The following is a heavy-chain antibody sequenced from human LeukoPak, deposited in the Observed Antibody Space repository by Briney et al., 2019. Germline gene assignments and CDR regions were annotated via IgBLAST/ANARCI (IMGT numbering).Heavy chain of an antibody. Sequence: GGSLRLSCAASGFTFSRYWMHWVRQAPGKGLVWVSRTNSDGSLPSYADSVKGRFTISRDNAKNSLYLQMNSLRAEDTAVYFCARQQQQLWYDWGQGTLVTVSS. CDR3: ARQQQQLWYD. CDR1: GFTFSRYW. V-gene: IGHV3-74*01. J-gene: IGHJ4*02. CDR2: TNSDGSLP. D-gene: IGHD5-18*01.